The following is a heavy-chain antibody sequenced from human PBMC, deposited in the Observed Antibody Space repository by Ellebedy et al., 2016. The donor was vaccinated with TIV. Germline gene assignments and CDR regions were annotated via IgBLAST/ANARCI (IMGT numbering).Heavy chain of an antibody. Sequence: GESLKISCAASGFTFSSYGMHWVRQAPGKGLEWVAFIRSDGSNNYYADSVKGRFTISRDNSKNTLYLQMNSLRAEDTAVFYCAKERAGYSFDYWGQGTLVTVSS. CDR2: IRSDGSNN. CDR1: GFTFSSYG. D-gene: IGHD1-14*01. CDR3: AKERAGYSFDY. J-gene: IGHJ4*02. V-gene: IGHV3-30*02.